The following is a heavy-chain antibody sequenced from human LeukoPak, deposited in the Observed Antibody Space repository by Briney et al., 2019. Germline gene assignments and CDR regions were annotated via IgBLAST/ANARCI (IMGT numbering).Heavy chain of an antibody. CDR1: GFTFDDYA. CDR2: ISWNSGSV. J-gene: IGHJ4*02. Sequence: GGSLRLSCAASGFTFDDYAMHWVRQAPGKGLEWVSGISWNSGSVGYADSVKGRFTISRDNAKNTLYLQMNSLRAEDTAVYYCARKTRKFGGVIGHFDYWGQGTLVTVSS. V-gene: IGHV3-9*01. D-gene: IGHD3-16*02. CDR3: ARKTRKFGGVIGHFDY.